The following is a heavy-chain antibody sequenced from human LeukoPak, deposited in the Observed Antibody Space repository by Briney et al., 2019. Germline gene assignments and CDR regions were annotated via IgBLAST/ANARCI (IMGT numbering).Heavy chain of an antibody. CDR3: ARGDYSFDY. CDR2: FYTSGST. Sequence: SETLSLTCTVSGGSISSGSYYWSWIRQPAGKGLEWIGRFYTSGSTNYNPSLKSRVTISVDTSKNQFSLKLNSVTAADTAVYYCARGDYSFDYWGQGTLVTVSS. D-gene: IGHD4/OR15-4a*01. V-gene: IGHV4-61*02. CDR1: GGSISSGSYY. J-gene: IGHJ4*02.